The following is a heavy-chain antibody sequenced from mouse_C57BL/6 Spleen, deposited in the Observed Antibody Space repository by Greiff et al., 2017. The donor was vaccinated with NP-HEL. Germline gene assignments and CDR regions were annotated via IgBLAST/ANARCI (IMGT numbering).Heavy chain of an antibody. D-gene: IGHD1-1*01. CDR1: GYSFTGYY. CDR2: INPSTGGT. V-gene: IGHV1-43*01. J-gene: IGHJ2*01. Sequence: EVQLQQSGPELVKPGASVKISCKASGYSFTGYYMHWVKQSSEKSLEWIGEINPSTGGTSYNQKFKGKATLTVDKSSSTAYMQLKSLTSEDSAVYYCARILLPGFDYWGQSTTLTVSS. CDR3: ARILLPGFDY.